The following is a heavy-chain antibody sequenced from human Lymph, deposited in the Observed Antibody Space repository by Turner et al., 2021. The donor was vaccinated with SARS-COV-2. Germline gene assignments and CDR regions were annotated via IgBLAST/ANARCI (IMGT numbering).Heavy chain of an antibody. J-gene: IGHJ4*02. CDR1: GFTFSSYA. V-gene: IGHV3-30-3*01. Sequence: QVQLVESGGGVVQPGRSLRLSCAASGFTFSSYAMHWVRQAPGKGLEWVSVISDDGSNKYYADSVKGRFTISRDNSKNTLYLQMNSLRAEHTAVYYCARDFVAVTGPFDYWGQGTLVTVSS. CDR2: ISDDGSNK. D-gene: IGHD6-19*01. CDR3: ARDFVAVTGPFDY.